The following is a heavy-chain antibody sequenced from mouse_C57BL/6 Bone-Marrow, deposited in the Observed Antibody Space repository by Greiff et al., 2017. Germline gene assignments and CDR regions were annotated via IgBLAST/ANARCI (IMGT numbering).Heavy chain of an antibody. J-gene: IGHJ3*01. D-gene: IGHD2-1*01. CDR3: ARGGYGNLFAD. CDR1: GYAFSSSW. Sequence: QVQLQQSGPELVKPGASVKISCKASGYAFSSSWMNWVKQRPGKGLEWIGRIYPGDGDTNYNGKFKGKATLTADKSSSTAYMQLSSLTSEDSAVYFCARGGYGNLFADWGQGTLVTVSA. CDR2: IYPGDGDT. V-gene: IGHV1-82*01.